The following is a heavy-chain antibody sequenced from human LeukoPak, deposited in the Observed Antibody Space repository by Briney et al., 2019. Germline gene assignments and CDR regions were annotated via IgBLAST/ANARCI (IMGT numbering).Heavy chain of an antibody. V-gene: IGHV3-66*01. Sequence: PGGSLRLSCAASGFTVSSNYMNWVRQAPGKGLEWVSIIYSGGGTYYADSVKGRFTISRDNSKNTLYLQMNSLRAEDTAVYYCARLAVGGWDVRHWGQGTLVTVSS. CDR2: IYSGGGT. J-gene: IGHJ4*02. CDR1: GFTVSSNY. D-gene: IGHD6-19*01. CDR3: ARLAVGGWDVRH.